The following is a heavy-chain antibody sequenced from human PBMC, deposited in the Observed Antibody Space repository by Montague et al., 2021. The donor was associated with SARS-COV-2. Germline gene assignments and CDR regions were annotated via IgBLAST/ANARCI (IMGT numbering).Heavy chain of an antibody. Sequence: SETLSLTCNVSGGSMSSSFYYWGWIRQPPGKGLEWIGSFYYSGITYYNPSLKSRVTISVDTSKNQFSLKLSPVTAADTAVYYCAGSVVIVALNYFDYWGQGTLVTVSS. V-gene: IGHV4-39*01. CDR3: AGSVVIVALNYFDY. J-gene: IGHJ4*02. D-gene: IGHD2-21*01. CDR1: GGSMSSSFYY. CDR2: FYYSGIT.